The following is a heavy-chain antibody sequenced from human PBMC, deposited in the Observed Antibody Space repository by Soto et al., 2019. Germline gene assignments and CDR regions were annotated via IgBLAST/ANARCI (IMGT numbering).Heavy chain of an antibody. Sequence: SVPTLVNPTQTLTLTCTFSGFSLSTSQVGVGWIRQPPGKALEWLAHVYWNDDKYYSLSLKSRLTISKDTSKSQVVLTMTNMEPVETETYYRAHINTRGYYFDYWGQGALLTVTS. J-gene: IGHJ4*02. CDR3: AHINTRGYYFDY. CDR2: VYWNDDK. V-gene: IGHV2-5*01. CDR1: GFSLSTSQVG.